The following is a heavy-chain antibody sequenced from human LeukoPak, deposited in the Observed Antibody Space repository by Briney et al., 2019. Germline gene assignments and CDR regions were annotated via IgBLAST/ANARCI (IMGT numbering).Heavy chain of an antibody. CDR3: ARDSYYFGSGSDNTPYNWFDP. J-gene: IGHJ5*02. D-gene: IGHD3-10*01. Sequence: PSETLSLTCAVSRGSISSNHWWSWVRQPPGKRLEWIAEIYHSGSTNYNPSLKSRVTISVDKSKNRFSLKLSSVTAADTAMYYCARDSYYFGSGSDNTPYNWFDPWGQGTLVTVSS. CDR1: RGSISSNHW. CDR2: IYHSGST. V-gene: IGHV4-4*02.